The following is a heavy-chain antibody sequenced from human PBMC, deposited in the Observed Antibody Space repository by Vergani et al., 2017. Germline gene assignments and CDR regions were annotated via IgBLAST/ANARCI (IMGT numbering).Heavy chain of an antibody. CDR2: IRYDGSNK. CDR1: GFTFSSYG. J-gene: IGHJ5*02. CDR3: AKDRLHYYDRSGYSNNWFDP. V-gene: IGHV3-30*02. Sequence: QVQLVESGGGVVQPGGSLRLSCAASGFTFSSYGMHWVRQAPGKGLEWVAFIRYDGSNKYYADSVKGRFTISRDNSKNTLYLQMNSLRAEDTAVYYFAKDRLHYYDRSGYSNNWFDPWGQGTLVTVSS. D-gene: IGHD3-22*01.